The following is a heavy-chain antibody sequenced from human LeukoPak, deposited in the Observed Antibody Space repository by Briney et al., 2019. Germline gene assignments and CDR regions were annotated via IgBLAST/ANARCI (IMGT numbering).Heavy chain of an antibody. CDR1: GFTFSSYG. D-gene: IGHD3-9*01. Sequence: GGSLRLSCAAPGFTFSSYGMSWVRQAPGKGLEWVSAISGSGGSTYYADSVKGRFTISRDNSKNTLYLQMNSLRAEDTAVYYCARNNYDILTGYQQTYYFDYWGQGTLVTVSS. J-gene: IGHJ4*02. CDR2: ISGSGGST. CDR3: ARNNYDILTGYQQTYYFDY. V-gene: IGHV3-23*01.